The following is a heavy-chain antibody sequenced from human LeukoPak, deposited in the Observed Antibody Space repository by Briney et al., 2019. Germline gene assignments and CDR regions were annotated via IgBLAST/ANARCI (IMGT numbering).Heavy chain of an antibody. CDR1: GYTFTSYD. Sequence: ASVKVSCKASGYTFTSYDVNWVRQATGQGLEWMGWMNPNSGNTGYAQKFQGRVTITRDTSTSTAYMELSSLRSEDTAVYYCTRGLRSLEGAPLLYYFDYWGQGTLVTVSS. CDR3: TRGLRSLEGAPLLYYFDY. D-gene: IGHD4-17*01. CDR2: MNPNSGNT. J-gene: IGHJ4*02. V-gene: IGHV1-8*03.